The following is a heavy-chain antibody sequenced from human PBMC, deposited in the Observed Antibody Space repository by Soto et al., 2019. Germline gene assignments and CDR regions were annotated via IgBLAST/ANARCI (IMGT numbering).Heavy chain of an antibody. CDR1: GITYTTYA. D-gene: IGHD5-12*01. Sequence: QVQLVQCGAEVKKPGASVKVSCKASGITYTTYAIHWVRQAPGQGLEWMGWINTGNGNTRYSQRFQGRVTLTTDTSASTAYMDLSSLTSEDTAVYYCARAISGYVTWGQGTLITVSS. V-gene: IGHV1-3*04. CDR3: ARAISGYVT. J-gene: IGHJ5*02. CDR2: INTGNGNT.